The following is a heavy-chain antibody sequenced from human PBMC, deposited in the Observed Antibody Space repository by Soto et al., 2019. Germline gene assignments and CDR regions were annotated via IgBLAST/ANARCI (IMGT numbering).Heavy chain of an antibody. CDR1: GGSITSVNHY. J-gene: IGHJ4*02. CDR2: IFDSGTT. V-gene: IGHV4-31*02. D-gene: IGHD1-26*01. Sequence: QVQLEQSGPRLVKPSQTLSLTCNISGGSITSVNHYWSWIRQSPGEGLEWIGYIFDSGTTHYNPSLEGRVTISGDTSQSQFSLTIHSVTVAHTAVYYCAREVGGTGAFDYWGQGTLVTVSS. CDR3: AREVGGTGAFDY.